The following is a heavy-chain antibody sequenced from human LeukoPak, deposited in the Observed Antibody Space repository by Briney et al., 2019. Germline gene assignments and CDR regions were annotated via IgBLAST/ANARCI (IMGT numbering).Heavy chain of an antibody. J-gene: IGHJ4*02. CDR1: GGSTSSSDYY. CDR3: AGGHIDDY. CDR2: IRYSGNT. Sequence: PSETLSLTCTVSGGSTSSSDYYWGWIRQPPDEGLEWIASIRYSGNTYHNPSLKSRVTISVDTSKNQFSLKLSSVTAADTAVYYCAGGHIDDYWGQGTLVTVSS. V-gene: IGHV4-39*01.